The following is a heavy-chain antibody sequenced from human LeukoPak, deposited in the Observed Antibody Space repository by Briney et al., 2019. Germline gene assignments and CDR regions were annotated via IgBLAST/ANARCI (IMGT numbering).Heavy chain of an antibody. CDR2: IYHSGST. CDR1: GGSISSSNW. D-gene: IGHD5-18*01. J-gene: IGHJ5*02. V-gene: IGHV4-4*02. Sequence: SETLSLTCAVSGGSISSSNWWSWVRPPPGKGLEWIGEIYHSGSTNYNPSLKSRVTISVDKSKNQFSLKLSSVTAADTAVYYCARDRQIQLWLRGFDPWGQGTLVTVSS. CDR3: ARDRQIQLWLRGFDP.